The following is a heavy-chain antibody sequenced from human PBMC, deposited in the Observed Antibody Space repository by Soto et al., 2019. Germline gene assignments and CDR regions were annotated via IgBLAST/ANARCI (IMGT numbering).Heavy chain of an antibody. Sequence: QLQLQESGPGLVKPSETLSLTCTVSGGSISSSSYYWGWIRQPPGKGLEWIGSIYYSGSTYYNPSLKSRVTISVETSQNQFSLKLSSVTAADTAVYYCARRQDFWSGYYMYWFDPWGQGTLVTVSS. CDR2: IYYSGST. CDR1: GGSISSSSYY. D-gene: IGHD3-3*01. J-gene: IGHJ5*02. CDR3: ARRQDFWSGYYMYWFDP. V-gene: IGHV4-39*01.